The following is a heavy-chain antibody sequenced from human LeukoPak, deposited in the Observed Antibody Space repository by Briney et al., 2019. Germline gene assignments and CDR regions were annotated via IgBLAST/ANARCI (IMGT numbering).Heavy chain of an antibody. V-gene: IGHV4-61*01. CDR3: ARGYYDGPLDI. CDR1: GGSVSSGSYY. CDR2: IYYSGST. J-gene: IGHJ3*02. Sequence: SETLSLTCTVSGGSVSSGSYYWSWIRQPPGKGLEWIGYIYYSGSTNYNPSLKSRVTISVDTSKNQFSLKLSSVTAADTAVYYCARGYYDGPLDIWGQGTMVTVSS. D-gene: IGHD3-22*01.